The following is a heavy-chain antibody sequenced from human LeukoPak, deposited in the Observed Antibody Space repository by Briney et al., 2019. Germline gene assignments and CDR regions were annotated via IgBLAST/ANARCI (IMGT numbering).Heavy chain of an antibody. V-gene: IGHV1-18*01. J-gene: IGHJ5*02. D-gene: IGHD2-2*01. CDR1: GYTFTSYG. CDR2: ISAYNGNT. CDR3: ARVRSCSSTSCYARANWFDP. Sequence: ASVKVSCKASGYTFTSYGISWVRRAPGQGLEWMGWISAYNGNTNYAQKLQGRVTMTTDTSTSTAYMELRSLRSDDTAVYYCARVRSCSSTSCYARANWFDPWGQGTLVTVSS.